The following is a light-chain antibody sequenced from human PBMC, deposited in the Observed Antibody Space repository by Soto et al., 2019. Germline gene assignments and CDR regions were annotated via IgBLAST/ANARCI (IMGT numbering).Light chain of an antibody. Sequence: QMTKSPSTLSAAVAHTVPITCRFSQSVRSWLAWYQQKPGRAPKFLIYDASSLESGVPSRFSGTGSATEFTLTISNLQPDDFATYYCQQYDNNPLTSGGGTKV. J-gene: IGKJ4*01. V-gene: IGKV1-5*01. CDR1: QSVRSW. CDR2: DAS. CDR3: QQYDNNPLT.